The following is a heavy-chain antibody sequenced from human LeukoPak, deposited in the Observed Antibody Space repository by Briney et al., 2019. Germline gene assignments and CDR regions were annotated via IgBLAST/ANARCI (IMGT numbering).Heavy chain of an antibody. D-gene: IGHD6-19*01. CDR2: ISSSGSST. CDR1: GITFSTYA. Sequence: GGSLRLSCVASGITFSTYAMSWVRQAPGKGLEWVSVISSSGSSTYYADSVKGRFTISRDNSKNTLYLQMNSLRAEDTAVYYCARVYSSSGWFSGDYWGQGTLVTVSS. V-gene: IGHV3-23*01. J-gene: IGHJ4*02. CDR3: ARVYSSSGWFSGDY.